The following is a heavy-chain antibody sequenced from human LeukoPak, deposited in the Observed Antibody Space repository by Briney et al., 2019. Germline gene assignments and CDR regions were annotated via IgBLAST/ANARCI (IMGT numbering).Heavy chain of an antibody. V-gene: IGHV3-13*01. CDR1: GFTFSSYD. Sequence: GGSLRLSCAASGFTFSSYDMHWVRQATGKGLEWVSAIGTAGDTYYPGSVKGRFTISRDNSKNTLYLQMNSLRAEDTAVYLCAKDKYSPVRSKSEAAYYFDFWGPGTLVTVSS. D-gene: IGHD6-13*01. CDR3: AKDKYSPVRSKSEAAYYFDF. CDR2: IGTAGDT. J-gene: IGHJ4*02.